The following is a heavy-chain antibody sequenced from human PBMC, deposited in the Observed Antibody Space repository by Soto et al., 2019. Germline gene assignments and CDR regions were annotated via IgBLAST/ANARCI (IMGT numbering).Heavy chain of an antibody. J-gene: IGHJ6*02. V-gene: IGHV4-31*03. CDR1: GCSLRRGGFY. Sequence: LFPTFPFFGCSLRRGGFYLGLVPQEPRKGLEWIGYIYYSGSTYYNPSLKSRVTISVDTSKNQFSLKLSSVTAADTAVYYCARDSRLGEFSYYGMDVWGQGTTVTVSS. CDR2: IYYSGST. D-gene: IGHD3-16*01. CDR3: ARDSRLGEFSYYGMDV.